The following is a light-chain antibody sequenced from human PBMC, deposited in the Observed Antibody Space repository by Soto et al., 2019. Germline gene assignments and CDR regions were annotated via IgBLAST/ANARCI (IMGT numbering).Light chain of an antibody. CDR1: HSVRNNY. J-gene: IGKJ2*01. CDR3: HQYGSSYQRS. CDR2: GAS. Sequence: EIVLTQSPGTLSLPPGESAALSCRASHSVRNNYLAWYQLKPGQAPRLLIYGASTRASGIPDRFSGSGSGTAFTLTISRLEPEDFVVYYCHQYGSSYQRSFGQGTQLEIK. V-gene: IGKV3-20*01.